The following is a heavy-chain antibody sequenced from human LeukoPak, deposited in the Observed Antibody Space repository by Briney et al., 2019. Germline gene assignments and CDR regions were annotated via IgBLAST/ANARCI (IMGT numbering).Heavy chain of an antibody. CDR2: INHSGST. V-gene: IGHV4-34*01. J-gene: IGHJ3*01. D-gene: IGHD3-16*02. CDR3: ARDYYDYVWGSYRYSAFDV. Sequence: SETLSLTCAVYGGSFSGYYWSWIRQPPGKGLEWIGEINHSGSTNYNPSLKSRVTMSVDTSKNQFSLKLSSVTAADTAVYYCARDYYDYVWGSYRYSAFDVWGQGTMVTVSS. CDR1: GGSFSGYY.